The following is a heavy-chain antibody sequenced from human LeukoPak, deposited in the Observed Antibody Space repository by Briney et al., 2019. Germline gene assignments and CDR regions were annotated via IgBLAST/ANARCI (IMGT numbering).Heavy chain of an antibody. Sequence: GGSLRLSCAASGFTFSSYGMHWVRQAPGKGLEWVAVISYDGSNKYYADSVKGQFTISRDNSKNTLYLQMNSLRAEDTAVYYCAKKKGAPYGDFPFDYCGQGTLVTVSS. CDR2: ISYDGSNK. CDR1: GFTFSSYG. CDR3: AKKKGAPYGDFPFDY. D-gene: IGHD4-17*01. V-gene: IGHV3-30*18. J-gene: IGHJ4*02.